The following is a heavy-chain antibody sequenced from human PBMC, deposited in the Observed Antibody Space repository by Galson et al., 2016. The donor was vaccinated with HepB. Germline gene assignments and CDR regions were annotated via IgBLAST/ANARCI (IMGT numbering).Heavy chain of an antibody. CDR3: ARERELAGSYCFDN. Sequence: SLRLSCAASGFTFNNYAMHWVRQAPGKGLGWVAVISYDGSNKYYADSVKGRFTISRDNSKNTLYLQMNNLRTEDTGVYYCARERELAGSYCFDNWGRGTLVTVSS. CDR2: ISYDGSNK. J-gene: IGHJ4*02. V-gene: IGHV3-30-3*01. D-gene: IGHD2-8*02. CDR1: GFTFNNYA.